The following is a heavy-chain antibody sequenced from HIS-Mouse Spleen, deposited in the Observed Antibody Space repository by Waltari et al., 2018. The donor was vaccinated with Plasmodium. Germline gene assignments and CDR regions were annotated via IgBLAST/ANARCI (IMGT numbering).Heavy chain of an antibody. D-gene: IGHD1-26*01. Sequence: QVQLQESGPGLVKPSQTLSLTCSVSGGSISSGGYYWSWIRQHPGKGLEWIGYIYYSGSTYYNPSLKSRVTIAVDTAKNQFSLKGNAVTAADTAVYYCARWVGNWFDPWGQGTLVTVSS. CDR1: GGSISSGGYY. CDR2: IYYSGST. CDR3: ARWVGNWFDP. V-gene: IGHV4-31*03. J-gene: IGHJ5*02.